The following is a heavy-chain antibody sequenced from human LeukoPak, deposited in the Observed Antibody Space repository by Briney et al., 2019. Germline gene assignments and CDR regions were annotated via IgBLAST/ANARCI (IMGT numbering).Heavy chain of an antibody. D-gene: IGHD1-26*01. V-gene: IGHV3-21*01. CDR1: GFTFSSYS. CDR3: ARDYSLRSHFDY. J-gene: IGHJ4*02. Sequence: PGGSLRLSCAASGFTFSSYSMNWVRRAPGKGLEWVSSISSSSSYIYYADSVKGRLTISRDNAENSLYLQMNSLRAEDTAVYYCARDYSLRSHFDYWGQGTLVTVSS. CDR2: ISSSSSYI.